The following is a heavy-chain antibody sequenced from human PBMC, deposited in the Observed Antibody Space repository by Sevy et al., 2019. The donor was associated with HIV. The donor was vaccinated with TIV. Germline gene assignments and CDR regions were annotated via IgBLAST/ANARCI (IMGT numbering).Heavy chain of an antibody. CDR1: GFTFRNYG. CDR2: IGYDGSVK. V-gene: IGHV3-30*18. J-gene: IGHJ6*02. Sequence: GGSLRLSCIASGFTFRNYGIHWVRQAPGKGLDWVAVIGYDGSVKYYADSVNGRFTISRDNSKNTLFLQMNSLRVEDTAVCYCAKERGGSYIPYFYGMDVWGQGTAVTVSS. D-gene: IGHD1-26*01. CDR3: AKERGGSYIPYFYGMDV.